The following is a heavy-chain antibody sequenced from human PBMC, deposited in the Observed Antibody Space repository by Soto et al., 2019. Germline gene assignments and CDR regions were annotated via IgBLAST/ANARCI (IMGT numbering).Heavy chain of an antibody. J-gene: IGHJ4*02. D-gene: IGHD3-9*01. CDR2: IFSNDEK. V-gene: IGHV2-26*01. CDR1: GFSLSNARMS. Sequence: SGPTLVNPTETLTLTCTVSGFSLSNARMSVSWIRQPPGKALEWLAHIFSNDEKSYSTSLKSRLTISKDTSKSQVALTMTNMDPVDTATYYCARMSYYDILTGQYYFDYWGQGTLVTVSS. CDR3: ARMSYYDILTGQYYFDY.